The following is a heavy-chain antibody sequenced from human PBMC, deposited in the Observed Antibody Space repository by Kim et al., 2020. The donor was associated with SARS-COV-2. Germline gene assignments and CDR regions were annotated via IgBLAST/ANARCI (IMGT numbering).Heavy chain of an antibody. D-gene: IGHD6-13*01. Sequence: ASVKVSCKASGYTFTSYGISWVRQAPGQGLEWMGWISAYNGNTNYAQKLQGRVTMTTDTSTSTAYMELRSLRSDDTAVYYCAREVSSSGSWWPPPYYYYGMDVWGQGTTVTVSS. V-gene: IGHV1-18*01. CDR1: GYTFTSYG. J-gene: IGHJ6*02. CDR2: ISAYNGNT. CDR3: AREVSSSGSWWPPPYYYYGMDV.